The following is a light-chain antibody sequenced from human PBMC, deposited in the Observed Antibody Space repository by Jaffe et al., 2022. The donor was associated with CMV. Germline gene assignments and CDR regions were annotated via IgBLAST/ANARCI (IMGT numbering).Light chain of an antibody. Sequence: QSVLTQTPSASGTPGQRVTISCSGSSSNIGRNTVSWYQQVPGKAPKVVIYANYERPSGVPDRFSGSKSGTSASLAVSGLQSEDEADYYCAVWDDRLNVRLFGGGTKLTVL. CDR3: AVWDDRLNVRL. J-gene: IGLJ3*02. CDR1: SSNIGRNT. CDR2: ANY. V-gene: IGLV1-44*01.